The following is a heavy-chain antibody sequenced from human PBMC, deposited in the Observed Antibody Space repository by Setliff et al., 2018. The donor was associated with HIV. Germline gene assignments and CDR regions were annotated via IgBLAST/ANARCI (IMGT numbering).Heavy chain of an antibody. V-gene: IGHV4-39*01. CDR3: ARPYSYSSGWYFPWRDYYYMDV. CDR1: GGSISTSRYY. J-gene: IGHJ6*03. D-gene: IGHD6-19*01. Sequence: PSETLSLTCTVSGGSISTSRYYWGWIRQPPGKGLEWIGSINYRGNTYYNPSLKSRAAISVDTSKNQISLKLSSVTAADTAVYYCARPYSYSSGWYFPWRDYYYMDVWGKGTTVTVSS. CDR2: INYRGNT.